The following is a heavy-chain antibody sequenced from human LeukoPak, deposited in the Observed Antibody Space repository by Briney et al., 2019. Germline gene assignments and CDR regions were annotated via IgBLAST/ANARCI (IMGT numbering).Heavy chain of an antibody. V-gene: IGHV3-11*01. CDR2: ISSSGSTI. CDR1: GFTFSDYY. CDR3: ASGYYYDSSGYSGFDY. J-gene: IGHJ4*02. D-gene: IGHD3-22*01. Sequence: PGGSLRLSCAASGFTFSDYYMSWIRQAPGKGLERVSYISSSGSTIYYADSVKGRFTISRDNAKNSLYLQMNSLRAEDTAVYYCASGYYYDSSGYSGFDYWGQGTLVTVSS.